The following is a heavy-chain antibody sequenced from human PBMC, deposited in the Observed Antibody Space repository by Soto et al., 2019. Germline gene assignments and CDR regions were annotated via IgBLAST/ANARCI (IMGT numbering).Heavy chain of an antibody. CDR2: VYYSGNT. CDR1: GGSISTYY. D-gene: IGHD6-25*01. CDR3: ARRKTRPEAFDY. Sequence: SDTLSLTCTVSGGSISTYYWTWIRQPPGKGLEWIGYVYYSGNTNYNPSLRSRVTISVDTSKSQFSLKLNSVTATDTAVYYCARRKTRPEAFDYWGQGALVTVSS. J-gene: IGHJ4*02. V-gene: IGHV4-59*08.